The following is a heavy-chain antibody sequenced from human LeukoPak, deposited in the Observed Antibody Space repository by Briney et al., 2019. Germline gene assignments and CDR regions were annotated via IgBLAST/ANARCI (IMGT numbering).Heavy chain of an antibody. J-gene: IGHJ4*02. CDR3: AKNFPLRANRGYFDY. Sequence: GGSLRLSCAASGFTFSRYWMHWVRQAPGKGLVWVSRINSDGSNTGYADSVKGRFTISRDNSKNTLYLQMNSLRAEDTAVYYCAKNFPLRANRGYFDYWGQGTLVTVSS. CDR2: INSDGSNT. D-gene: IGHD1-14*01. CDR1: GFTFSRYW. V-gene: IGHV3-74*01.